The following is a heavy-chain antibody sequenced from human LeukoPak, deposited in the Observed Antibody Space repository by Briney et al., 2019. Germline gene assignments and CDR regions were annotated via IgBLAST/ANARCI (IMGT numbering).Heavy chain of an antibody. Sequence: SETLSLTCGVPSCSISSTNWCSWVRQPPGQGLEWIGEISLTGRTNYNPSLNGRVTMSLDESRYQLSLNLTSVTAADTTIYYFSRESGAFCPFAYGGQGTLVIVPP. V-gene: IGHV4-4*02. J-gene: IGHJ4*02. CDR3: SRESGAFCPFAY. CDR2: ISLTGRT. CDR1: SCSISSTNW. D-gene: IGHD2-15*01.